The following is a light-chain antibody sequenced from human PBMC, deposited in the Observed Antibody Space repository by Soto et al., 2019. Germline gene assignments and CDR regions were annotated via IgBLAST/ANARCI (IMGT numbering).Light chain of an antibody. CDR3: SAFAGSEGYV. CDR1: TSDVGGYNF. CDR2: EAT. Sequence: QSALTQPPSASGSPGQSVAISCTGTTSDVGGYNFVSWYQQHPGKAPKLIIYEATKLPSGVPDRFSGAWSGNTASLIVSGLQAEDEADYYCSAFAGSEGYVFGSGTKLTVL. J-gene: IGLJ1*01. V-gene: IGLV2-8*01.